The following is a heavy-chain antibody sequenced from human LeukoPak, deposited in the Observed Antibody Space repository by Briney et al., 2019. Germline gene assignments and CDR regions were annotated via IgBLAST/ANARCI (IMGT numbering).Heavy chain of an antibody. V-gene: IGHV4-59*08. CDR1: GGSISSYY. Sequence: SETLSLTCTVSGGSISSYYWSWIRQPPGKGLEWIGYIFHSGSTTYNPSLKSRVIISVDTSKNQFSLKLSSVTAADTAVYYCGRHGGATMVRGVLVDGFDIWGQGTMVTVSS. CDR2: IFHSGST. D-gene: IGHD3-10*01. J-gene: IGHJ3*02. CDR3: GRHGGATMVRGVLVDGFDI.